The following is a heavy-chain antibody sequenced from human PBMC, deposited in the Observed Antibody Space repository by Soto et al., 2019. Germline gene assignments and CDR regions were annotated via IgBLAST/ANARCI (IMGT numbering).Heavy chain of an antibody. D-gene: IGHD1-26*01. J-gene: IGHJ4*02. CDR1: GDSMTEYY. CDR3: ARTVGAAYYFDF. CDR2: IYTSGST. V-gene: IGHV4-4*07. Sequence: SETLSLTCNVSGDSMTEYYWSWIRQPAGKGLEWIGRIYTSGSTNYNPSLKSRVTMSIDTSNKHFSLNLKSVTAADTAVYYCARTVGAAYYFDFWGQGALVTVSS.